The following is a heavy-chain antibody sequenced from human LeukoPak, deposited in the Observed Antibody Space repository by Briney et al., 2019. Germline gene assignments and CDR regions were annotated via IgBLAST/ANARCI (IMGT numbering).Heavy chain of an antibody. V-gene: IGHV3-7*01. CDR2: IKQDGSEK. CDR3: AGEIWQWLL. J-gene: IGHJ4*02. Sequence: PGGSLRLSCAASGFTFSNYWMSWVRQPPGKGLEWVANIKQDGSEKYYGDSVKGRFTISRDNAKNSLYLQMNSLRAEDTAVYYCAGEIWQWLLWGQGTLVTVSS. D-gene: IGHD6-19*01. CDR1: GFTFSNYW.